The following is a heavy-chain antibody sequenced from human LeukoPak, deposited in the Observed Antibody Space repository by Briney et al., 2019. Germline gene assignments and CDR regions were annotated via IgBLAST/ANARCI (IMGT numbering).Heavy chain of an antibody. CDR2: TYYRSKWYN. Sequence: SQTLSLTCAIFGDSISSNSSWNWIRQSPSRGLEWLGRTYYRSKWYNDYVVSVKSRININPDTSKNQFSLQLDSVTPEDTAVYYCARGGQGDGYSADEAFDIWGQGTMVTVS. V-gene: IGHV6-1*01. CDR3: ARGGQGDGYSADEAFDI. D-gene: IGHD5-18*01. J-gene: IGHJ3*02. CDR1: GDSISSNSS.